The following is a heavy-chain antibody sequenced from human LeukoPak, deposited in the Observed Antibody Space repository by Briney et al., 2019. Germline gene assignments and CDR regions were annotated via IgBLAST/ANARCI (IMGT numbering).Heavy chain of an antibody. Sequence: SETLSLTCSVSGASINNYYWSWIRQPAGKGLEWIGRTYIDGNTNYTPSLKSRVTISLDKSRNEVSLKLTSVTAADTAVYYCATDFWSGHDWCGQGILVTVSS. D-gene: IGHD3-3*01. CDR1: GASINNYY. CDR3: ATDFWSGHDW. J-gene: IGHJ4*02. CDR2: TYIDGNT. V-gene: IGHV4-4*07.